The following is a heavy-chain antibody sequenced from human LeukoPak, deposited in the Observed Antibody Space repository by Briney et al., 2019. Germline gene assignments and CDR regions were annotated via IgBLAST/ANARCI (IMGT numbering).Heavy chain of an antibody. J-gene: IGHJ5*02. CDR1: GYTFIDYY. CDR2: INTNTGET. D-gene: IGHD2-8*01. V-gene: IGHV1-2*02. Sequence: GASVKVSCKASGYTFIDYYMNWVRQAPGQGLEWMGWINTNTGETNCAQKFQGRVTMTRDTSISTVYMELTSLTSDDTAVYYCARWGGVQFDPWGQGTLVTVSS. CDR3: ARWGGVQFDP.